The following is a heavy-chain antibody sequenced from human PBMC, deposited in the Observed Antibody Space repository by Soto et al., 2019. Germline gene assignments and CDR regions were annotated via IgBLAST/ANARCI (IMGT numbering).Heavy chain of an antibody. D-gene: IGHD6-13*01. CDR2: IYHNGNT. V-gene: IGHV4-61*01. Sequence: PSETLSLTCSVSGGSIRSSHTSTYWTWIRQPPGKGLEWIAYIYHNGNTAYNPSLKSRITISVDSSKNQFSLKMNSVTAADTAVYYCARDQGVAAAGITWFDPWGQGSLVTVSS. J-gene: IGHJ5*02. CDR3: ARDQGVAAAGITWFDP. CDR1: GGSIRSSHTSTY.